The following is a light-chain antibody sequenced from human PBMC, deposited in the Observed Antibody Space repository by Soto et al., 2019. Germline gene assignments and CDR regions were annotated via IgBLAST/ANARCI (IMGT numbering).Light chain of an antibody. V-gene: IGLV2-14*01. J-gene: IGLJ1*01. CDR3: FSHRSGDSRV. CDR1: SSDVGGYNY. Sequence: QSALTQPASVSGSPGQSITISCTGTSSDVGGYNYVSWYQQYPGKAPKLMIYGVTNRPSGVSNRFSGSKTGNTASLTISGLQAEDEAYYYCFSHRSGDSRVFGTGTQLTVL. CDR2: GVT.